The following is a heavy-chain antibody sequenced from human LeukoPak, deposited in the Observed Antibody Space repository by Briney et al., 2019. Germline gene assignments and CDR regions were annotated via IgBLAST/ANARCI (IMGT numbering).Heavy chain of an antibody. CDR3: ASLSGQYQLLPILYYYYMDV. CDR2: IIPIFGTA. Sequence: SVKVSCKASGGTFSSYAISWVRQAPGQGLEWMGGIIPIFGTANYAQKFQGRVTITADESTSTAYMELSSLSSEDTAVYYCASLSGQYQLLPILYYYYMDVWGKGTTVTVSS. D-gene: IGHD2-2*01. J-gene: IGHJ6*03. V-gene: IGHV1-69*01. CDR1: GGTFSSYA.